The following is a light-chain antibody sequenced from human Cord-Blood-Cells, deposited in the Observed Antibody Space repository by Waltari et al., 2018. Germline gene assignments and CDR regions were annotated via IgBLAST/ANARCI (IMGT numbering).Light chain of an antibody. CDR1: SLRSYY. CDR3: NSRDSSGNHWV. CDR2: GKN. J-gene: IGLJ3*02. Sequence: SSELTQDPAVSVALGQTVRITWQGDSLRSYYASWYQQKPGQAPVLVIYGKNNRPSWIPDRFSGSSSGNTASLTITGAQAEDEADYYCNSRDSSGNHWVFGGGTKLTVL. V-gene: IGLV3-19*01.